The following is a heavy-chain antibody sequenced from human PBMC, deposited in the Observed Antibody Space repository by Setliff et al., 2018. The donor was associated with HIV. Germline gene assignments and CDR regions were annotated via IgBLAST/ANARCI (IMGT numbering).Heavy chain of an antibody. CDR1: GISFGNHW. Sequence: GGSLRLSCGASGISFGNHWMYWVRQAPGKGLEWVSRIVSDGSTTIYADSVKGRFTISRDNAKNTLYMQMNSLRAEDTAVYYCARPYTVWVYGMDLWGQGTTVTVSS. CDR2: IVSDGSTT. D-gene: IGHD2-8*01. V-gene: IGHV3-74*01. J-gene: IGHJ6*02. CDR3: ARPYTVWVYGMDL.